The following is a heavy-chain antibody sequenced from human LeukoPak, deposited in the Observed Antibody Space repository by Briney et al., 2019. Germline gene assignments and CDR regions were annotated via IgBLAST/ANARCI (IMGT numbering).Heavy chain of an antibody. CDR2: INHSGST. CDR3: ARDRIGKYSIDY. Sequence: SETLSLTCGVHGGSFSGYYWSWIRQPPGKGLEWIGEINHSGSTNYNSSLKSRVTVSVDTSKNQFSLKVSSVTAADTAVYYRARDRIGKYSIDYWGQGTLVTASS. J-gene: IGHJ4*02. V-gene: IGHV4-34*01. D-gene: IGHD2-15*01. CDR1: GGSFSGYY.